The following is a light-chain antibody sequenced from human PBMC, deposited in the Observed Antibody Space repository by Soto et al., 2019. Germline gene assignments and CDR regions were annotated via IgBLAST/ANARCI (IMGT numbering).Light chain of an antibody. Sequence: DIQMTQSPSTLSVSVGDRVIITCRASQSISDWLAWYQQKPGKAPKLLIFDASSLESGVPSRFSGSGSGTEFTLTISSLRPDDFATYYCQPYNSYPWTFGQGTKVDIK. V-gene: IGKV1-5*01. CDR1: QSISDW. CDR3: QPYNSYPWT. CDR2: DAS. J-gene: IGKJ1*01.